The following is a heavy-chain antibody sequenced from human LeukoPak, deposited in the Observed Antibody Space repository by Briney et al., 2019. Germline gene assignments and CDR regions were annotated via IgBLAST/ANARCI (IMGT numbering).Heavy chain of an antibody. V-gene: IGHV4-34*01. CDR1: GGSFSGYY. D-gene: IGHD6-13*01. J-gene: IGHJ5*02. Sequence: SETLSLTCAVYGGSFSGYYWSWIRQPPGKGLEWIGEINLSGSTNYNPSLKSRVTISVDTSKNQFSLKLSSVTAADTAVYYCARGYSSSWYQFGSNWFDPWGQGTLVTVSS. CDR2: INLSGST. CDR3: ARGYSSSWYQFGSNWFDP.